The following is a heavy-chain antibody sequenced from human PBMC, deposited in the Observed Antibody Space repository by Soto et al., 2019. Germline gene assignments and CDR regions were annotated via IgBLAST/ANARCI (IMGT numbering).Heavy chain of an antibody. CDR3: ARDVQESVDTAMVTYYYYYGMDV. CDR2: IYYSGST. D-gene: IGHD5-18*01. J-gene: IGHJ6*02. V-gene: IGHV4-31*03. CDR1: GGSISRGGYY. Sequence: QVQLQESGPGLVKPSQTLSLTCTVSGGSISRGGYYWSWIRQHPGKGLEWIGYIYYSGSTYYNPSLKGRVTRSVDTSKNQFSLKLSAVTAADTAVYYCARDVQESVDTAMVTYYYYYGMDVWGQGTTVTVSS.